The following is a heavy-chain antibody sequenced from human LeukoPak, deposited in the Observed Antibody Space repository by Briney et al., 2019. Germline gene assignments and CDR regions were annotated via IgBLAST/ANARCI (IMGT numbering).Heavy chain of an antibody. CDR2: ISYDGSNK. CDR1: GFTLSSNA. J-gene: IGHJ4*02. CDR3: ARTNNYFDY. V-gene: IGHV3-30-3*01. Sequence: GGSLRLSCAASGFTLSSNAMHWVRQAPGKGLEWVAVISYDGSNKYYADSVKGRFTISRDSSKNTLYLQMNSLRAEDTAVYYCARTNNYFDYWGQGTLVTVSS. D-gene: IGHD2-8*01.